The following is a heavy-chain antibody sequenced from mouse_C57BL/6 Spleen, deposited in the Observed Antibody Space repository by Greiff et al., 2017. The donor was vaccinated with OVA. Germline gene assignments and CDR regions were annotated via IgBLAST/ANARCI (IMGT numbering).Heavy chain of an antibody. CDR2: IYPGGGYT. CDR1: GYTFTNYW. CDR3: ARSAIYYDYDGRPYFDY. D-gene: IGHD2-4*01. V-gene: IGHV1-63*01. J-gene: IGHJ2*01. Sequence: VQLQQSGAELVRPGTSVKMSCKASGYTFTNYWIGWAKQRPGHGLEWIGDIYPGGGYTNYNEKFKGKATLTADKSSSTAYMQFSSLTSENSAIYYCARSAIYYDYDGRPYFDYWGQGTTLTVSS.